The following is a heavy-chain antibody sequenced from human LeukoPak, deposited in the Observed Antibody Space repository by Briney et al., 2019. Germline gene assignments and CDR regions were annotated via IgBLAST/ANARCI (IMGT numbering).Heavy chain of an antibody. J-gene: IGHJ6*02. Sequence: KTSETLSLTCTVYGGAFTDYFWTWIRQSPGKGLEWIGEINDYTGDTNYNPSLNSRVSISLEKSKNQFSLELRSVTAADTAVYSGARGRIAKIVVVHSFSYGMDVWGQGTTVTVSS. CDR2: INDYTGDT. D-gene: IGHD3-22*01. CDR1: GGAFTDYF. V-gene: IGHV4-34*01. CDR3: ARGRIAKIVVVHSFSYGMDV.